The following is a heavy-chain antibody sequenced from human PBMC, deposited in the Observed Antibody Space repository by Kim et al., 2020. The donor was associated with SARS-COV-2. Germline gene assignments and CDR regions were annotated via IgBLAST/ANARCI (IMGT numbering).Heavy chain of an antibody. CDR3: ATSPVLLWFGEYSNFDY. D-gene: IGHD3-10*01. CDR1: GYTLTELS. V-gene: IGHV1-24*01. CDR2: FDPEDGET. J-gene: IGHJ4*02. Sequence: ASVKVSCKVSGYTLTELSMHWVRQAPGKGLEWMGGFDPEDGETIYAQKFQGRVTMTEDTSTDTAYMELSSLRSEDTAVYYCATSPVLLWFGEYSNFDYWGQGTLVTVSS.